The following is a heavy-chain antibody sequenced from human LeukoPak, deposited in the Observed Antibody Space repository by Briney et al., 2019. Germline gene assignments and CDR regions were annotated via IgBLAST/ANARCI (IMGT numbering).Heavy chain of an antibody. J-gene: IGHJ4*02. CDR3: ARDPGGY. Sequence: SETLSLTCTVSGDSIGSGSYYWSWIRQPPGKGLEWIGYIYYSGSTNYNPSLKSRVTISVDTSKNQFSLKLSSVTAADTAVYYCARDPGGYWGQGTLVTVSS. D-gene: IGHD3-10*01. CDR1: GDSIGSGSYY. CDR2: IYYSGST. V-gene: IGHV4-61*01.